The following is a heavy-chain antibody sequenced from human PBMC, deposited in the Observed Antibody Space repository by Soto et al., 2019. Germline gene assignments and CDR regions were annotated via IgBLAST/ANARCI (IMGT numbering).Heavy chain of an antibody. CDR2: IYYSGST. J-gene: IGHJ5*02. CDR1: GGSISSGDYY. CDR3: ARVRSIFVVVPAVNWFDP. Sequence: PSETLSLTCTVSGGSISSGDYYWSWIRQPPGKGLEWIGYIYYSGSTYYNPSLKSRVTISVDTSKNQFSLKLSSVTAADTAVYYCARVRSIFVVVPAVNWFDPWGQGTPVTVSS. V-gene: IGHV4-30-4*01. D-gene: IGHD2-2*01.